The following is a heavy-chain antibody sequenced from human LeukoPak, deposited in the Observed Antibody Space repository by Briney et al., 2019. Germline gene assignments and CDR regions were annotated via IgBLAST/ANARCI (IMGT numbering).Heavy chain of an antibody. D-gene: IGHD3-22*01. CDR1: GGTFSSYA. CDR2: IIPILGIA. CDR3: ASIPPSYYCDSSGYV. Sequence: ASVKVSCKASGGTFSSYAISWVRQAPGQGLEWMGRIIPILGIANYAQKFQGRVTITADKSTSTAYMELSSLRSEDTAVYYCASIPPSYYCDSSGYVWGQGTLVTVSS. J-gene: IGHJ4*02. V-gene: IGHV1-69*04.